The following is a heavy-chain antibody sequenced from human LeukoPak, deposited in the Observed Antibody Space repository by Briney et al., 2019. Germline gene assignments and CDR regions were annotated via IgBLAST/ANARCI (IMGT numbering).Heavy chain of an antibody. V-gene: IGHV4-34*01. J-gene: IGHJ4*02. CDR2: IDHRGTA. CDR3: AVGITILGVAASFDS. Sequence: PSETLSLTCAVYDGSSAYYWCWIRQPPGKGLEWIGDIDHRGTATYNPSLKSRLTISADASKNQFSLKLNSVTDADTAVYYCAVGITILGVAASFDSWGQGNLVIVSS. D-gene: IGHD3-3*01. CDR1: DGSSAYY.